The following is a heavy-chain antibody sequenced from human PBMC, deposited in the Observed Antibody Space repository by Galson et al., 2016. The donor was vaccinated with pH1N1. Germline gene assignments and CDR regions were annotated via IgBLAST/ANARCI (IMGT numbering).Heavy chain of an antibody. Sequence: SVKVSCKASGYTFPNYFMHWVRQAPGQGLEWMGVINPSGGETTYAQKFQGRVTMTRDRSTSTVYMELSSLRAGDTAVYYCARKICTYNSCVFDYWGQGTLVSVTS. D-gene: IGHD2-8*01. V-gene: IGHV1-46*01. J-gene: IGHJ4*02. CDR1: GYTFPNYF. CDR2: INPSGGET. CDR3: ARKICTYNSCVFDY.